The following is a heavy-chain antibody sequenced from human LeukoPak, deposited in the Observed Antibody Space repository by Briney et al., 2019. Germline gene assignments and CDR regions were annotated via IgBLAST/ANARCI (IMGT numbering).Heavy chain of an antibody. V-gene: IGHV3-48*03. Sequence: GGSLRLSCAASGFTFSSYEMNWVRQAPGNGLEWISYISSTSSSIYYADSVKGRFTISRDNAKNSVHLQMNSLRAEDTATYYCVSAYGGLLDYWGQGTLVTVSS. CDR3: VSAYGGLLDY. CDR1: GFTFSSYE. J-gene: IGHJ4*02. CDR2: ISSTSSSI. D-gene: IGHD3-16*01.